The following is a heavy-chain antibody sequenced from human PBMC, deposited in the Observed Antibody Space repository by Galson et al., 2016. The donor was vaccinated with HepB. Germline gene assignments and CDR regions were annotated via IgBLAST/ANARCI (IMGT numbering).Heavy chain of an antibody. CDR2: INPNPGRT. CDR1: GYTFTDYY. Sequence: SVKVSCKASGYTFTDYYMHWVRQAPGQGLEWMGWINPNPGRTKYAQKFQGRVTMTRDSSIGTAYIELTRLTSDDTAIYYCARAQSNWNAHWGPGTLVTVSS. CDR3: ARAQSNWNAH. D-gene: IGHD1-1*01. J-gene: IGHJ1*01. V-gene: IGHV1-2*02.